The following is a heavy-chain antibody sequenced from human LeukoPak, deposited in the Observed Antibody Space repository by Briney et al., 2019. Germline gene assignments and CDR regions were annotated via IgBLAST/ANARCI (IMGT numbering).Heavy chain of an antibody. V-gene: IGHV3-7*01. CDR2: TEQDGSGK. CDR3: ARADFGGKIFDY. CDR1: GFTFSSYW. J-gene: IGHJ4*02. Sequence: GGSLRLSCAASGFTFSSYWMTWVRQAPGKGLEWVANTEQDGSGKHCVDSVKGRFTISRDNAENSLYLQMNSLRAEDTAVYYCARADFGGKIFDYWGQGTLVIVSS. D-gene: IGHD2-21*01.